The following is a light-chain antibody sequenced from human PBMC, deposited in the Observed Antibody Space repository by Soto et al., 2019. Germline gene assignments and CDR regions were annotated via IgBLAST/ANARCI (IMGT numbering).Light chain of an antibody. CDR2: DVS. J-gene: IGLJ1*01. Sequence: QSVLTQPPSVSGSPGQSVTISCTGTSSEVGSYNRVSWYQQPPGTAPKLMIYDVSNRPSGVPYRFSGSKSGNTASLTISGLQAEDEADYYCSSYTSSITYVFGTGTKVTVL. V-gene: IGLV2-18*02. CDR1: SSEVGSYNR. CDR3: SSYTSSITYV.